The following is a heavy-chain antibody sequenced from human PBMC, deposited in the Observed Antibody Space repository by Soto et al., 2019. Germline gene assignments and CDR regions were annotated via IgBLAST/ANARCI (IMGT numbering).Heavy chain of an antibody. V-gene: IGHV4-59*01. D-gene: IGHD5-18*01. CDR1: GGSISSYY. CDR2: IYYSGST. CDR3: ARWNTAMVDAFDI. J-gene: IGHJ3*02. Sequence: SDTLSLTCTVSGGSISSYYWSWIRQPPGKGLEWIGYIYYSGSTSYNPSLKSRVTISVDTSKNQFSLKLSSVTAADTAVYYCARWNTAMVDAFDIWGQGTMVTVSS.